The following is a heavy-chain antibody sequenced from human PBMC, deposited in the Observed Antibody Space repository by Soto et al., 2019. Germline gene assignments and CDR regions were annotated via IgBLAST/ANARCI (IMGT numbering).Heavy chain of an antibody. D-gene: IGHD2-8*02. CDR1: GGSFSSGGYY. CDR2: IYYSGST. CDR3: ARAPSFSGHHGY. Sequence: QLQLQESGPGLVKPSQTLSLACTVSGGSFSSGGYYWSWIRQLPGKGLEWIGYIYYSGSTYYNPSLKSRFPISLDTSKNQFSLKLSSVTAADTAVYYCARAPSFSGHHGYWGQGTLVTVSS. J-gene: IGHJ4*02. V-gene: IGHV4-31*03.